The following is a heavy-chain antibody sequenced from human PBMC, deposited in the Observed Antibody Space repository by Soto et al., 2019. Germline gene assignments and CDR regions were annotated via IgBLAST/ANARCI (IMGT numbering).Heavy chain of an antibody. CDR2: IYYSGST. J-gene: IGHJ4*02. Sequence: SETLSLTCTVSGGSISSGGYYWSWIRQHPGKGLEWIGYIYYSGSTYYNPSLKSRVTISVDTSKNQFSLKLSSVTAADTAVYYCARSFGVVITPDYWGQGTLVTVSS. CDR1: GGSISSGGYY. CDR3: ARSFGVVITPDY. D-gene: IGHD3-3*01. V-gene: IGHV4-31*03.